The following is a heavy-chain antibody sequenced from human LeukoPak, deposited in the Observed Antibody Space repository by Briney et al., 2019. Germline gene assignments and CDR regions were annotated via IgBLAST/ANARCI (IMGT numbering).Heavy chain of an antibody. CDR1: GGSISSSSDY. CDR3: ARHNGGITITMVRGVTPYGMDF. J-gene: IGHJ6*04. D-gene: IGHD3-10*01. CDR2: IYYSGST. V-gene: IGHV4-39*01. Sequence: PPETLSDTRTVSGGSISSSSDYGGWIRQPPGKGLEWIGSIYYSGSTYYNPSLKSRVTISVDTSKNHFCLKLSSVTAADTAVYYCARHNGGITITMVRGVTPYGMDFWGGRTTVSVSS.